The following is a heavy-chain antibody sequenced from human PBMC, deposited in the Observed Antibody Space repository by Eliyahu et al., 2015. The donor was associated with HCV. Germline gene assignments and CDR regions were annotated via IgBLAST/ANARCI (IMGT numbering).Heavy chain of an antibody. V-gene: IGHV4-31*03. CDR3: ARHKRLNWYFDL. CDR1: GGSIRSDGHL. J-gene: IGHJ2*01. CDR2: IYYRGST. Sequence: QVQLQESGPGLVKPSQTLSLTCXXSGGSIRSDGHLWXXIRHHPGKGLEWIGFIYYRGSTYYNPSLKSRVTILVDTSKNQFSLKVNSVTAADTAVYYCARHKRLNWYFDLWGRGTLVTVSS.